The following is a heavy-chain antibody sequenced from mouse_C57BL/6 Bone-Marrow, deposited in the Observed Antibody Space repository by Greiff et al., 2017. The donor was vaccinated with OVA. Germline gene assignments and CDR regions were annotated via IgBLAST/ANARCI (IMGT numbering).Heavy chain of an antibody. CDR3: ARSGTTVVASNWYFDV. V-gene: IGHV1-66*01. CDR1: GYSLTSYY. J-gene: IGHJ1*03. CDR2: IYPGSGNT. D-gene: IGHD1-1*01. Sequence: QVQLQQSGPELVKPGASVKISCKASGYSLTSYYIHWVKQRPGQGLEWIGWIYPGSGNTKYNEKFKGKATLTADTSSSTAYMQLSSLTSEDSAVYYCARSGTTVVASNWYFDVWGTGTTVTVSS.